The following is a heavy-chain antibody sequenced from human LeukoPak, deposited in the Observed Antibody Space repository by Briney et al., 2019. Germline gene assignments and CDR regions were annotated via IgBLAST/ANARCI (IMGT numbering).Heavy chain of an antibody. CDR3: ARTPYDYVSLGY. CDR2: IRYDGSNK. V-gene: IGHV3-30*02. Sequence: QAGGSLRLSCAASGFTFSSYGMHWVRQAPGKGLEWVAFIRYDGSNKYYADSVKGRFTISRDNSKNTLYLQMNSLRAEDTAVYYCARTPYDYVSLGYWGQGTLVTVSS. J-gene: IGHJ4*02. D-gene: IGHD3-16*01. CDR1: GFTFSSYG.